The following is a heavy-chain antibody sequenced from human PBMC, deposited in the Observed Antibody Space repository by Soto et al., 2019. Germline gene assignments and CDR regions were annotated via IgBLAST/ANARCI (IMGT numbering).Heavy chain of an antibody. CDR2: ISSSSSYI. D-gene: IGHD3-9*01. V-gene: IGHV3-21*01. CDR3: ARDRNDILTGSPDY. J-gene: IGHJ4*02. Sequence: GGSLRLSCAASGFTFSSYSMNWVRQAPGKGLEWVSSISSSSSYIYYADSVKGRFTISRDNAKNSLYLQMNSLRAEDTAVYYCARDRNDILTGSPDYWGQGTLVTVS. CDR1: GFTFSSYS.